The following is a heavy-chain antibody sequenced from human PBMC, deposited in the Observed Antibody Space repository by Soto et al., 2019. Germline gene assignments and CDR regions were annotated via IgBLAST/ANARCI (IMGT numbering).Heavy chain of an antibody. CDR1: GFNFSSYA. CDR2: ISYDGSNK. D-gene: IGHD3-9*01. J-gene: IGHJ4*02. Sequence: QVQLVESGGGVVQPGRSLRLSCAASGFNFSSYAMHWVRQAPGKGLEWVAVISYDGSNKYYADSVKGRFTISRDNSKNTLYLQMNSLRAEDTAVYYCARDRYFDWLFSFDYWGQGTLVTVSS. CDR3: ARDRYFDWLFSFDY. V-gene: IGHV3-30-3*01.